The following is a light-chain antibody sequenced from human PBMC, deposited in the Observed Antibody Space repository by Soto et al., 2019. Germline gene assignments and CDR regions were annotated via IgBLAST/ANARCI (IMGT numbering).Light chain of an antibody. V-gene: IGKV3-20*01. Sequence: EIVLTQSPGTLSLSPGERATLSCRASQSVSSSYLAWYQQKPVQAPRLFIYGASNRPTGIPDRFSGSGSGTEFTLTISRLDPEDFAVYYGQEYGSSSITCRQRTGLEIK. CDR2: GAS. J-gene: IGKJ5*01. CDR3: QEYGSSSIT. CDR1: QSVSSSY.